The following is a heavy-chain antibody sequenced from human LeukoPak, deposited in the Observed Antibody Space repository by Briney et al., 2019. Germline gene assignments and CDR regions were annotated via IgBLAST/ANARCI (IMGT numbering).Heavy chain of an antibody. V-gene: IGHV4-39*01. CDR2: VCYSGST. D-gene: IGHD6-19*01. CDR1: GGSISSSSYC. J-gene: IGHJ4*02. Sequence: SETLSLTCTVSGGSISSSSYCWGWIRQPPGKGLEWIGSVCYSGSTYYNPSLKSRVTISVDTSKNQFSLKLSSVTAADTAVYYCARGVAVAPVYWGQGTLVTVSS. CDR3: ARGVAVAPVY.